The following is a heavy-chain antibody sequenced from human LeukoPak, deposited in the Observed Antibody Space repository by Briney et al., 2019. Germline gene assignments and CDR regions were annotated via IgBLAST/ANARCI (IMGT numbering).Heavy chain of an antibody. CDR3: ARVKDSSGYYGPYYYYGMDV. D-gene: IGHD3-22*01. CDR1: GYTFTSYD. Sequence: ASVRVSCKASGYTFTSYDINWVRQAPGQGLEWMGWMNPNSGNTGYAQKFQGRVTMTRSTSISTAYMELSSLRSEDTAVYYCARVKDSSGYYGPYYYYGMDVWGQGTTVTV. CDR2: MNPNSGNT. V-gene: IGHV1-8*01. J-gene: IGHJ6*02.